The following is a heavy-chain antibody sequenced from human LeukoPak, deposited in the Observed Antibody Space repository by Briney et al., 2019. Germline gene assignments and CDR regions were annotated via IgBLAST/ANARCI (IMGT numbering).Heavy chain of an antibody. Sequence: SETLSLTCTVSGGSISSYYWSWIRQPAGKGLEWIGRIYTSGSTNYNPSLKSRVTMSVDTSKNQFSLKLSSVTAADTAVYYCAGDRGDSSLYYFDYWGQGTLVTVSS. V-gene: IGHV4-4*07. J-gene: IGHJ4*02. CDR1: GGSISSYY. CDR2: IYTSGST. CDR3: AGDRGDSSLYYFDY. D-gene: IGHD3-22*01.